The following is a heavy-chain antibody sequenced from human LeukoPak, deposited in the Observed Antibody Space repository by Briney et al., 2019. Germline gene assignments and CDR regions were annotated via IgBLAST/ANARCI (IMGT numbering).Heavy chain of an antibody. V-gene: IGHV3-48*01. CDR1: GFTLSSYN. Sequence: GGSLRLSCAASGFTLSSYNMNWVRQGQGKGLEWISYISRSSSSIYYADSVKGRFTISRDDAKNSLYLQMNSLRGEDTAVYYCARDPTYGSTWYGFYYGGRGILVTVSS. CDR3: ARDPTYGSTWYGFYY. D-gene: IGHD6-13*01. J-gene: IGHJ4*01. CDR2: ISRSSSSI.